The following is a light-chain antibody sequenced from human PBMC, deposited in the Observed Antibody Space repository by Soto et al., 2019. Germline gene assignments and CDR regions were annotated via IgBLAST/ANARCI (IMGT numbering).Light chain of an antibody. CDR3: QQSYSTPRGMHT. CDR2: AAS. CDR1: QSISTY. J-gene: IGKJ2*01. Sequence: DIQMTQSPSSLSASVGDRVTITCRASQSISTYLNWYQQKPGKAPKVLIYAASSLQSGVPSRFSGSGSGTDFTLTISSLKPEDFATYYCQQSYSTPRGMHTFGQGTKLEIK. V-gene: IGKV1-39*01.